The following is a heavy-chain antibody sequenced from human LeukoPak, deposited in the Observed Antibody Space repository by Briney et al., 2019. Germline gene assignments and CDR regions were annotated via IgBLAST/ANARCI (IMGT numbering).Heavy chain of an antibody. CDR2: IRQDGNEI. J-gene: IGHJ3*02. CDR1: GFSFRNSW. CDR3: ARDEGSSADAFDI. V-gene: IGHV3-7*01. D-gene: IGHD6-6*01. Sequence: GGSLRLSCAASGFSFRNSWMSWVRQAPGKGLEWVANIRQDGNEIYYMDSVKGRFTISRDNAKKSLYLQMNLLRAEDTAVYYCARDEGSSADAFDIWGQGTMVTVSS.